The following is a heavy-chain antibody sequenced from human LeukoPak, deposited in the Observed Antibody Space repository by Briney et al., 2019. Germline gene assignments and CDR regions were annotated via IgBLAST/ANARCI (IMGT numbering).Heavy chain of an antibody. CDR1: GGTFSSYA. CDR3: ARDGVAAAGYYYYYMDV. V-gene: IGHV1-69*05. CDR2: IIPIFGTA. Sequence: ASVKVSCKASGGTFSSYAISWVRQAPGQGLEWMGRIIPIFGTANYAQKFQGRVTITTDESTSTAYMELSSLRSEDTAEYYCARDGVAAAGYYYYYMDVWGKGTTVTVSS. J-gene: IGHJ6*03. D-gene: IGHD6-13*01.